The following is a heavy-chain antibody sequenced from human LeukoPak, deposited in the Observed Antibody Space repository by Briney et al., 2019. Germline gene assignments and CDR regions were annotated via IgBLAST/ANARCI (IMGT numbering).Heavy chain of an antibody. Sequence: ASVKVSCKAPGYTFTGYYMHWVRQAPGQGLEWMGWINPNSGGTNYAQKFQGRVTMTRDTSISTAYMELSRLRSDDTAVYYCAREGYCSSTSCYLDYWGQGTLVTVSS. CDR3: AREGYCSSTSCYLDY. J-gene: IGHJ4*02. V-gene: IGHV1-2*02. CDR1: GYTFTGYY. D-gene: IGHD2-2*01. CDR2: INPNSGGT.